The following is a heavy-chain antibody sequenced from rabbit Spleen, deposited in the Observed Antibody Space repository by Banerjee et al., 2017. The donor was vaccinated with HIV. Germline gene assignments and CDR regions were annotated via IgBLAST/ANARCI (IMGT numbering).Heavy chain of an antibody. CDR2: INAVTGKA. V-gene: IGHV1S45*01. CDR1: GFSFSDKAV. CDR3: GRGYNSGYDGYNF. J-gene: IGHJ3*01. D-gene: IGHD6-1*01. Sequence: QEQLVESGGGLVKPEGSLKLSCTGSGFSFSDKAVMCWVRQAPGKGLEWIACINAVTGKAVYASWARGRYTISKTSSTTVTLQMTSLTAADTATYFCGRGYNSGYDGYNFWGQGTLVTVS.